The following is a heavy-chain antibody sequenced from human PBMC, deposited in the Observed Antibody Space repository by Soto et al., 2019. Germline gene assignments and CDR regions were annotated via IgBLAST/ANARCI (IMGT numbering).Heavy chain of an antibody. J-gene: IGHJ6*03. Sequence: QLQLQESGPGLVKPSETLSLTCTVSGGSISSSSYYWGWIRQPPGKGLEWIGSIYYSGSTYYNPSIKSRVTISVDTSKNQFSLKLSSVSAADTAVYYCASPRLGYCSGGSCYAVGSYYYYMDVWGKGTTVTVSS. CDR1: GGSISSSSYY. D-gene: IGHD2-15*01. CDR2: IYYSGST. V-gene: IGHV4-39*01. CDR3: ASPRLGYCSGGSCYAVGSYYYYMDV.